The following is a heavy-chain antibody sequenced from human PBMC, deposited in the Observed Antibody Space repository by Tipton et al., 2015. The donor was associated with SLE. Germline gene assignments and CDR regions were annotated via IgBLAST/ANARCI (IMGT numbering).Heavy chain of an antibody. Sequence: LRLSCTVSGYSISSGYYWGWIRQPPGKGLEWIGSIYHSGSTYYNPSLKSRVTISVNTSKTRFSLKLSSVTAADTAVYYCARDGPLGIAAAGNAFDIWGQGTMVTVSS. J-gene: IGHJ3*02. CDR1: GYSISSGYY. CDR3: ARDGPLGIAAAGNAFDI. CDR2: IYHSGST. V-gene: IGHV4-38-2*02. D-gene: IGHD6-13*01.